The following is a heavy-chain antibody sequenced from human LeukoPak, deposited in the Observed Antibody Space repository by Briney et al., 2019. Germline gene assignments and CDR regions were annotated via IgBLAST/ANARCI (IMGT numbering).Heavy chain of an antibody. Sequence: PSETLSLTCTVSGYSISSGYFWGWIRQPPGKGLEWIAIIYHSGSTYYNPSLKSRVTISLDTSKNQFSLNLSSVTAADTAVYYCARIITSGYYFFDYWGQGTLVTVSS. D-gene: IGHD5-12*01. CDR2: IYHSGST. CDR1: GYSISSGYF. J-gene: IGHJ4*02. CDR3: ARIITSGYYFFDY. V-gene: IGHV4-38-2*02.